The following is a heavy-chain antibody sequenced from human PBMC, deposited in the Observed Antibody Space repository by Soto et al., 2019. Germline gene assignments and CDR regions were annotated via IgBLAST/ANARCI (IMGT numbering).Heavy chain of an antibody. D-gene: IGHD6-19*01. V-gene: IGHV3-23*01. CDR2: ISGSGGSR. Sequence: EVQLLESVGGLVQPGGSLRLSCAASGFTFSSYAMSWVRQAPGKGLEWVSVISGSGGSRYYADSVKGRFTISRDNSKNTLYLQMNSLRAEDTAVYYCSRRSSGWYFDYWGQGTLVTVSS. CDR1: GFTFSSYA. CDR3: SRRSSGWYFDY. J-gene: IGHJ4*02.